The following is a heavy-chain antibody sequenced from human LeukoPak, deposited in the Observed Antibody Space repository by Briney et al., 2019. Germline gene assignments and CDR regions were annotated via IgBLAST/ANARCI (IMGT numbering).Heavy chain of an antibody. CDR2: IYWNDDK. J-gene: IGHJ4*02. V-gene: IGHV2-5*01. D-gene: IGHD1-26*01. CDR3: AHSGSYFLQDYFDY. CDR1: GFSLGTTGVG. Sequence: ESGPTLVNPTQTLTLTCSFSGFSLGTTGVGVGWIRQPPGKALEWLALIYWNDDKRYSPSLKNRLTITKDTSKDQVVLTMTNMDPVDTATFYCAHSGSYFLQDYFDYWGQGTLVTVSS.